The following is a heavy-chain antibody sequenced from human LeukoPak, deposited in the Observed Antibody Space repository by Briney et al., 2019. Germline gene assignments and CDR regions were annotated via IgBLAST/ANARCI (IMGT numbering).Heavy chain of an antibody. CDR2: IYYSGST. J-gene: IGHJ4*02. CDR3: ARLIVGAKPGFRDY. V-gene: IGHV4-59*01. D-gene: IGHD1-26*01. Sequence: SETLPLTCTVSGGSISSYYWSWIRQPPGKGLEWIGYIYYSGSTNYNPSLKSRVTISVDTSKNQFSLKLSSVTAADTAVYYCARLIVGAKPGFRDYWGQGTLVTVSS. CDR1: GGSISSYY.